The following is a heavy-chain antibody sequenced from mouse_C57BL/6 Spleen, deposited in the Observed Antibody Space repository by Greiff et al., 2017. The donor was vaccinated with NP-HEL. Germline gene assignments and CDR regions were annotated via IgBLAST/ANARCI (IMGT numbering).Heavy chain of an antibody. V-gene: IGHV1-50*01. CDR1: GYTFTSYW. D-gene: IGHD2-3*01. J-gene: IGHJ3*01. CDR3: ARFYDGFAY. CDR2: IDPSDSYT. Sequence: VQLQQPGAELVKPGASVKLSCKASGYTFTSYWMQWVKQRPGQGLEWIGEIDPSDSYTNYNQKFKGKATLTVDTSSSTAYMQLSSLTSEDSAVYYGARFYDGFAYWGQGTLVTVSA.